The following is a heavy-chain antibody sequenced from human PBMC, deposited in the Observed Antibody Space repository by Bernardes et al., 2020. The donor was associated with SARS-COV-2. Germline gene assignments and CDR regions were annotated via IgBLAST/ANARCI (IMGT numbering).Heavy chain of an antibody. V-gene: IGHV1-2*02. J-gene: IGHJ4*02. CDR1: GYTFTGYY. CDR3: ARGDIVVVVAAKRAYDY. Sequence: ASVKVSCKASGYTFTGYYMHWVRQAPGQGLEWMGWINPNSGGTNYAQKFQGRVTMTRDTSISTAYMELSRLRSDDTAVYYCARGDIVVVVAAKRAYDYWGQGTLVTVSS. CDR2: INPNSGGT. D-gene: IGHD2-15*01.